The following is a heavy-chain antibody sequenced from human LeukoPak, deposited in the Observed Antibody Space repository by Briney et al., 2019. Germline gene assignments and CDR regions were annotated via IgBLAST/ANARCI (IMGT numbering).Heavy chain of an antibody. Sequence: PLETLSLTCTVSGGSISSYYWSLIRQPPGKGLEWIGYIYYSGSTNYNPSLKSRVTISVDTSKNQFSLKLSSVTAADTAVYYCARVDCSSTSCYQNRYYFDYWGQGTLVTVSS. J-gene: IGHJ4*02. CDR2: IYYSGST. CDR1: GGSISSYY. CDR3: ARVDCSSTSCYQNRYYFDY. V-gene: IGHV4-59*01. D-gene: IGHD2-2*01.